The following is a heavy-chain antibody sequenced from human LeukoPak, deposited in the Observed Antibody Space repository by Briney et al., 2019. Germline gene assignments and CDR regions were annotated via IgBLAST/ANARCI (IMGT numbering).Heavy chain of an antibody. CDR1: GYTFTGYY. CDR2: INPNSGGT. CDR3: ARDAIVVVPAANDDAFDT. D-gene: IGHD2-2*01. J-gene: IGHJ3*02. Sequence: GASVKVSCKASGYTFTGYYMHWVRQAPGQGLEWMGWINPNSGGTNYAQKFQGRVTMTRDTSISTAYMELSRLRSDDTAVYYCARDAIVVVPAANDDAFDTWGQGTMVTVSS. V-gene: IGHV1-2*02.